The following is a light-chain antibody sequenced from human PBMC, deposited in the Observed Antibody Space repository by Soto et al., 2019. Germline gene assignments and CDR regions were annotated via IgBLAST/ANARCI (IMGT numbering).Light chain of an antibody. V-gene: IGKV3-20*01. CDR1: QSVSSY. Sequence: IVLTQSPATLSLSPGERATLSCRASQSVSSYLAWYQQKGGQAPRLLIYGASSRATGIPDRFSGSGSGTDFTLTIRRLEPEDFAVYYCQQYGSLSWAFGQGTKVDIK. CDR3: QQYGSLSWA. J-gene: IGKJ1*01. CDR2: GAS.